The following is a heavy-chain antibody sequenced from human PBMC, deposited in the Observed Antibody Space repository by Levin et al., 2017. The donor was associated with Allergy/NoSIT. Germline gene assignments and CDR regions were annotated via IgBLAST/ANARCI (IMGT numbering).Heavy chain of an antibody. J-gene: IGHJ5*02. CDR1: GFTFSSFS. Sequence: AGGSLRLSCAASGFTFSSFSMHWVRQAPGKGLEWVSSISSDSNYIYYADSVKGRFTISRDNAENSLYLQMSSLRAEDTAVYYCARHHRTTSFGLPGAWGQGTLVTVSS. D-gene: IGHD2-2*01. CDR3: ARHHRTTSFGLPGA. V-gene: IGHV3-21*01. CDR2: ISSDSNYI.